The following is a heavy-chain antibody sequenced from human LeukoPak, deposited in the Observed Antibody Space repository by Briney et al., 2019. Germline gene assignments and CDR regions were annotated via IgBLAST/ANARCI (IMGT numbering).Heavy chain of an antibody. CDR1: GFTFSSYS. CDR2: INHSGST. V-gene: IGHV4-34*01. CDR3: ARVAVTTYWYFDL. D-gene: IGHD4-17*01. J-gene: IGHJ2*01. Sequence: GSLRLSCAASGFTFSSYSMNWIRQPPGKGLEWIGEINHSGSTNYNPSLKSRVTISVDTSKNQFSLKLSSVTAADTAVYYCARVAVTTYWYFDLWGRGTLVTVSS.